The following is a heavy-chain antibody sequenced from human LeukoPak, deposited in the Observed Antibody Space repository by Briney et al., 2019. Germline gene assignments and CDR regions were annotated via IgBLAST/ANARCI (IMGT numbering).Heavy chain of an antibody. CDR1: GFTFSSYA. CDR3: AKPQGDIVVVPAAPPYYYYYYYMDV. CDR2: ISDSGGNT. V-gene: IGHV3-23*01. J-gene: IGHJ6*03. D-gene: IGHD2-2*01. Sequence: GGSLRLSCAASGFTFSSYAMSWVRQAPGKGLEWVSAISDSGGNTYYADSVKGRFTISRDNSKNTLYLQMNSLRAEDTAVYYCAKPQGDIVVVPAAPPYYYYYYYMDVWGKGTTVTVSS.